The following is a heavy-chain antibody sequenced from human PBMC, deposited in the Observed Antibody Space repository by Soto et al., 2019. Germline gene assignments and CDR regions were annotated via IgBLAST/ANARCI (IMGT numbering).Heavy chain of an antibody. V-gene: IGHV3-23*01. CDR2: ISGSGGST. Sequence: EVQLLESGGGLVQPGGSLRLSCAASGFTFSSYAMSWVRQAPGKGLEWVSAISGSGGSTYYADSVKGRFTISRDNSKNTLYLQMNSLRAEDTAVYYCAKDPTPPLFSAQPVKFDPWGQGTLVTVSS. CDR1: GFTFSSYA. J-gene: IGHJ5*02. CDR3: AKDPTPPLFSAQPVKFDP. D-gene: IGHD3-3*01.